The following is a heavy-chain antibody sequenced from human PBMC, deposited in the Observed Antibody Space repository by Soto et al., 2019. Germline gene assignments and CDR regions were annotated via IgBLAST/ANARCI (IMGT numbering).Heavy chain of an antibody. CDR2: ISAYNGNT. D-gene: IGHD6-19*01. V-gene: IGHV1-18*01. CDR3: ARDSSGWYLYYYGMDV. J-gene: IGHJ6*02. Sequence: QVQLVQSGAEVKKPGASVKVSCKASGYTFTSYGISWVRQAPGQGLEWMGWISAYNGNTNYAQKLQGRVTMTTDTSTRKAYMELRSLRSDDTDVYYCARDSSGWYLYYYGMDVWGQGTTVTVSS. CDR1: GYTFTSYG.